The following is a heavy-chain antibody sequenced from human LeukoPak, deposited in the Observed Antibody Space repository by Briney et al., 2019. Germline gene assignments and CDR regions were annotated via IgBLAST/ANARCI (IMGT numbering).Heavy chain of an antibody. Sequence: SETLSLTCAVYGGSFSGYYWSWIRQPPGKGLEWIGEINHSGSTNYNPSLKSRVTISLDTSKNQFSLKLSSVTAADTAVYYCARGRYYGPGSYRVWFDPWGQGTLVTVSS. CDR3: ARGRYYGPGSYRVWFDP. J-gene: IGHJ5*02. V-gene: IGHV4-34*01. CDR1: GGSFSGYY. D-gene: IGHD3-10*01. CDR2: INHSGST.